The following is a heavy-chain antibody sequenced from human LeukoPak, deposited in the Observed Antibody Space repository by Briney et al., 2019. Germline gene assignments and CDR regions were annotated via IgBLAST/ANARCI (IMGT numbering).Heavy chain of an antibody. CDR3: ARGGYYYDSSGYYYALGY. V-gene: IGHV3-74*01. J-gene: IGHJ4*02. CDR1: GFTLSSYW. CDR2: INSDGSST. D-gene: IGHD3-22*01. Sequence: GGSLRLSCAASGFTLSSYWMHWVRQAPGKGLVWVSRINSDGSSTSYADSVKGRFTISRDNAKNTLYLQMNSLRAEDTAVYYCARGGYYYDSSGYYYALGYWGQGTLVTVSS.